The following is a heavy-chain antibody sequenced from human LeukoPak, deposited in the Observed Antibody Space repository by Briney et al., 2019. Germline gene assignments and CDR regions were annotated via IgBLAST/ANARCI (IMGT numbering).Heavy chain of an antibody. J-gene: IGHJ4*02. CDR3: AKVSAYSNSRGSSDY. D-gene: IGHD6-6*01. V-gene: IGHV3-23*01. CDR2: IGGSGGIT. Sequence: GGSLRLSCAASGFTFSNYAMSWVRQAPGKGLEWVSSIGGSGGITYYADSVKGRFTISRDNSKNTLYLQVNSLRGEDTAVYYCAKVSAYSNSRGSSDYWGQGTLVTVSS. CDR1: GFTFSNYA.